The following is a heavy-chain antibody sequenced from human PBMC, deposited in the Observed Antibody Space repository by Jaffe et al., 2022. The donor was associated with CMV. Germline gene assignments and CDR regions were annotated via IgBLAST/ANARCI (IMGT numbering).Heavy chain of an antibody. D-gene: IGHD3-22*01. CDR1: GDSISRTGNY. CDR2: ILYNGVT. V-gene: IGHV4-39*01. Sequence: QLQLQESGPGLVKPSETLSLTCTVSGDSISRTGNYWGWIRQPPGQGLEWIGSILYNGVTSYNPSLRSRVTISADTSKNQFSLNLNSVTAADTAMYYCAKYREGTMSDSWGQGTLVTVSS. J-gene: IGHJ5*02. CDR3: AKYREGTMSDS.